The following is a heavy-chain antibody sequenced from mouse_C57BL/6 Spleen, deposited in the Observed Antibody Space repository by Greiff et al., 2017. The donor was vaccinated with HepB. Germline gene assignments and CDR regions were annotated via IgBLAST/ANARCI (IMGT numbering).Heavy chain of an antibody. CDR2: ISYDGSN. Sequence: EVQLQESGPGLVKPSQSLSLTCSVTGYSITSGYYWNWIRQFPGNKLEWMGYISYDGSNNYNPSLKNRISITRDTSKNQFFLKLNSLTTEDTATYYCERRETTVQGYYFDYWGQGTTLTVSS. D-gene: IGHD1-1*01. J-gene: IGHJ2*01. CDR3: ERRETTVQGYYFDY. CDR1: GYSITSGYY. V-gene: IGHV3-6*01.